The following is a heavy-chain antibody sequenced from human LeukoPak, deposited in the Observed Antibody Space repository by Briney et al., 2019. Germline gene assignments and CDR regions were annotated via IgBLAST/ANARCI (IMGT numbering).Heavy chain of an antibody. V-gene: IGHV3-23*01. J-gene: IGHJ6*02. Sequence: GGSLRLSCAASGFTFSSYAMSWVRQAQGKGLEWVSAISGSGGSTYYADSVKGRFTISRDNSKNTLYLQMNSLRAEDTAVYYCAKGVGYNYYYYGMDVWGQGTTVTVSS. CDR3: AKGVGYNYYYYGMDV. CDR2: ISGSGGST. CDR1: GFTFSSYA. D-gene: IGHD2-2*02.